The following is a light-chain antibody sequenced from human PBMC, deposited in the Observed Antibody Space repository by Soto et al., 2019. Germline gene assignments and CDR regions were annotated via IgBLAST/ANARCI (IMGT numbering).Light chain of an antibody. Sequence: QSVLTQPPSASGSPGQSVTISCTGTSSDVGAYDYVSWYQQHPGKAPKLMIYEINKRPSGVPDRFSGSKSGNPASLTVAGLRAEDEADYYCNLFAGSNNFPYVFGTGTKVTVL. V-gene: IGLV2-8*01. CDR3: NLFAGSNNFPYV. J-gene: IGLJ1*01. CDR2: EIN. CDR1: SSDVGAYDY.